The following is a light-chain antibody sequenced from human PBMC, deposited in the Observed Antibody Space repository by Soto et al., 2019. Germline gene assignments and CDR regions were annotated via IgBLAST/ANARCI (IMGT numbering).Light chain of an antibody. CDR2: AAS. J-gene: IGKJ2*01. Sequence: DIKLTQSPSFLSASVGDRVTITCRASQGISSYLVWYQQKPGKAPKLLIYAASTLKSGVPSRFSGSGSGTEFTLTISSLQPEDFAIYYCQQLNSYPPTFGQGTTLEIK. CDR1: QGISSY. CDR3: QQLNSYPPT. V-gene: IGKV1-9*01.